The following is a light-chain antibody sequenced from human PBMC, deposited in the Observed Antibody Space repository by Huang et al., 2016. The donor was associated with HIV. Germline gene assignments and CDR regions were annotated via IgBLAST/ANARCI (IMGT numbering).Light chain of an antibody. V-gene: IGKV4-1*01. J-gene: IGKJ2*01. CDR2: LAS. Sequence: DILLTQSPDSLAVSLGGRATLTCRSSRSLLFASNSKNFLAWYRQKPGQSPKLLMYLASVRESGVPERFTGSGSGTEFTLTIASLQAEDVAVYYCQQFYNMPYTFGRGTRLEI. CDR3: QQFYNMPYT. CDR1: RSLLFASNSKNF.